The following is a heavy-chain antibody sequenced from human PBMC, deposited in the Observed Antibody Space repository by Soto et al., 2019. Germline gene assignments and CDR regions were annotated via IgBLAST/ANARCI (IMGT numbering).Heavy chain of an antibody. CDR2: ISGSGGST. CDR1: GFTFSSYA. V-gene: IGHV3-23*01. J-gene: IGHJ4*02. Sequence: GGSLRLSCAASGFTFSSYAMSWVRQAPGKGLEWVSAISGSGGSTYYADSVKGRFTISRDNSKNTLYLQMNSLRAEDTAVYYCAKGGSGYYFEYYFDYWGQGTLVTVSS. CDR3: AKGGSGYYFEYYFDY. D-gene: IGHD3-22*01.